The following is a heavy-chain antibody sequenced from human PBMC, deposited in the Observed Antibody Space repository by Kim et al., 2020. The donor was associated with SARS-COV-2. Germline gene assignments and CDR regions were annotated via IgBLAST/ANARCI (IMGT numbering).Heavy chain of an antibody. V-gene: IGHV3-48*03. D-gene: IGHD3-16*01. CDR2: ISSSGSNI. CDR3: ASSMGYDYVWGSPRDWFDP. J-gene: IGHJ5*02. Sequence: GVSLRLSCAASGFTFSSYEMNWVRQAPGKGLEWVSYISSSGSNIYYADSVKGRFTISRDNAKNSLYLQMNSLRAEDTAVYYCASSMGYDYVWGSPRDWFDPWGQGTLVTVSS. CDR1: GFTFSSYE.